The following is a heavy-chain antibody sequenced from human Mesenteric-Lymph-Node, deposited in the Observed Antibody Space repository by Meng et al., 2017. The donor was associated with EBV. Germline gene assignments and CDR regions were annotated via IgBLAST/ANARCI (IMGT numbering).Heavy chain of an antibody. CDR1: GGSFSTYT. D-gene: IGHD4-17*01. CDR3: TRGEAVTSFDY. J-gene: IGHJ4*02. CDR2: IIPLFGTI. Sequence: QVQLEQSGAGVKSPGSSVKVSCKASGGSFSTYTINWVRQAPGQGLEWMGGIIPLFGTINYAQKFQARVTITADKSTNTAYMELVSLRSDDTAVYYCTRGEAVTSFDYWGQGTLVTVSS. V-gene: IGHV1-69*06.